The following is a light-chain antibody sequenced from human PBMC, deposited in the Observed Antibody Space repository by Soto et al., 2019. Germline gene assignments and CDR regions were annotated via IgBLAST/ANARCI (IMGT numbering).Light chain of an antibody. CDR2: GAS. CDR1: QSVSSN. CDR3: QQYHNWPPFT. Sequence: EIVMTQSPATLSVSPGERVTLSCRASQSVSSNLAWYQQKPGQAPRLLICGASTRATGIPARFSGSGSGTEFTLTISSLQSEDFAVYYCQQYHNWPPFTFGQGTKLEIK. V-gene: IGKV3-15*01. J-gene: IGKJ2*01.